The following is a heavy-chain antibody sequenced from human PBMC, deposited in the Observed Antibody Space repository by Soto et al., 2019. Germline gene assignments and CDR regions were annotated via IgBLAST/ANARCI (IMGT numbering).Heavy chain of an antibody. CDR1: GGSISSYY. D-gene: IGHD2-15*01. CDR2: IYYSGST. V-gene: IGHV4-59*01. J-gene: IGHJ4*02. Sequence: QVQLQESGPGLVKPSETLSLTCTVSGGSISSYYWSWIRQPPGKGLEWIGYIYYSGSTNYNPSLKSRVTISVDTSKNQFSLKLSSVTAADTAVYYCARDLDCSGGSCYFFDYWGPGTLVTVSS. CDR3: ARDLDCSGGSCYFFDY.